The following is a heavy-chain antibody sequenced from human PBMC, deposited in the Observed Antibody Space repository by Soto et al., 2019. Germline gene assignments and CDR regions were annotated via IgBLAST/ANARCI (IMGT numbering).Heavy chain of an antibody. D-gene: IGHD3-3*01. CDR2: IYHRGST. CDR1: GDSISSSRYY. CDR3: ARGLGYYDFWSGYLWFDP. V-gene: IGHV4-39*01. Sequence: PSETLSLTCTVSGDSISSSRYYWGWVRQPPGKGLEWIGSIYHRGSTYYSPSLKSRVTISVDTSKNQFSLKLSSVTAADTAVYYCARGLGYYDFWSGYLWFDPWGQGTLVTVSS. J-gene: IGHJ5*02.